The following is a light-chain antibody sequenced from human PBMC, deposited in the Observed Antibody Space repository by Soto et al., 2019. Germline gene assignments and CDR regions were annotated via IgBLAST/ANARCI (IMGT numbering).Light chain of an antibody. CDR3: CSYAGGHTLV. V-gene: IGLV2-23*02. Sequence: QSVLTQPASVSGSPGQSITISCTGTSSDVGNYNLVSWYQQHPGKAPKVMIYEVTKRPSGVSNRFSGSKSGTTASLTISGLLAEDEADYYCCSYAGGHTLVFGGGTKLTVL. J-gene: IGLJ3*02. CDR2: EVT. CDR1: SSDVGNYNL.